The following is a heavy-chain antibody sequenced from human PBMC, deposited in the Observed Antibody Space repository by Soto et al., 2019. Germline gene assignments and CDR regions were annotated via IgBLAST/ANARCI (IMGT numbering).Heavy chain of an antibody. J-gene: IGHJ4*02. V-gene: IGHV3-23*01. CDR2: ISGSGGST. CDR3: AKGRGYSGYEAFDY. Sequence: PGGSLRLSCAAAGFTFSGYAMSWVRQAPGKGLEWVSAISGSGGSTYYADSVKGRFTISRDNSKNTLYLQMNSLRAEDTAGYYCAKGRGYSGYEAFDYWGQGTLVTVSS. D-gene: IGHD5-12*01. CDR1: GFTFSGYA.